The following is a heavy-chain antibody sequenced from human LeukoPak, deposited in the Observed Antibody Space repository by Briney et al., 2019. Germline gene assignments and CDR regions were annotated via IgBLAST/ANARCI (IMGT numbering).Heavy chain of an antibody. J-gene: IGHJ4*02. CDR1: GFTFSKAW. V-gene: IGHV3-15*01. D-gene: IGHD1-26*01. CDR2: IKSKTAGGTT. Sequence: GGSLRLSCAASGFTFSKAWMTWVRQAPGKGLEWVGRIKSKTAGGTTDHAAPVEGRFTISRDDSKNTLYLEMNSLKTEDTAVYYCTTGESMVGTTIHVRWADWGQGTLVTVSS. CDR3: TTGESMVGTTIHVRWAD.